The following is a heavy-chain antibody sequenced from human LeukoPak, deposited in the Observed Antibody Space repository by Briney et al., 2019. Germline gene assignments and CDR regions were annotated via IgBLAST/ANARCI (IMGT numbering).Heavy chain of an antibody. CDR2: ISSSGTTI. V-gene: IGHV3-11*01. CDR1: GFAFSDYW. CDR3: AGGKSHYYGMDV. D-gene: IGHD3-16*01. J-gene: IGHJ6*02. Sequence: PGGSLRLTCAASGFAFSDYWMSWVRQAPGKGLEWVSYISSSGTTIYHADSVRARFTISRDNAKNSLDLQMNSLRAEDTAVYFCAGGKSHYYGMDVWGQGTTVTVSS.